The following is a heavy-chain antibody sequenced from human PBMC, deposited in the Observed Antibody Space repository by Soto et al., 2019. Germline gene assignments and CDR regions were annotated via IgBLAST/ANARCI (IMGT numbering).Heavy chain of an antibody. CDR2: ISSNGGST. J-gene: IGHJ2*01. Sequence: EVQLVESGEGLVQPGGSLRLSCAASGFTFSSYAMHWVRQAPGKGLEYVSAISSNGGSTYYADSVKGRFTISRDNSKNSLYLRKGSLRPEDMAVYYCARGGRRDGYSRRPPNWYFDLWGRGTLVTVSS. V-gene: IGHV3-64*02. CDR1: GFTFSSYA. D-gene: IGHD3-16*01. CDR3: ARGGRRDGYSRRPPNWYFDL.